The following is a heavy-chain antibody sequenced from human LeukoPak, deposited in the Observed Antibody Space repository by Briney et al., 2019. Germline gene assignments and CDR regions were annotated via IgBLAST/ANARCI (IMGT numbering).Heavy chain of an antibody. V-gene: IGHV3-23*01. D-gene: IGHD3-22*01. CDR3: AKDPRRDLFYYDSSGYSGPR. CDR2: ISGSGGST. J-gene: IGHJ4*02. Sequence: PGGSLRLSCAASGFTFSSYEMNWVRQAPGKGLEWVSAISGSGGSTYYADSVKGRFTISRDNSKNTLYLQMNSLRAEDTAVYYCAKDPRRDLFYYDSSGYSGPRWGQGTLVTVSS. CDR1: GFTFSSYE.